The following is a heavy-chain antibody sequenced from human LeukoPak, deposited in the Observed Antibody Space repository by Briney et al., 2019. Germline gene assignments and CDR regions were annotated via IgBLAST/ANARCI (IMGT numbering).Heavy chain of an antibody. V-gene: IGHV1-18*01. D-gene: IGHD3-22*01. J-gene: IGHJ5*02. CDR3: ARAKYYYDSSGYFVPNWFDP. CDR1: GYTFTSYG. CDR2: ISAYNGNT. Sequence: ASVKVSCKASGYTFTSYGISWVRQAPGQGLEWMGWISAYNGNTNYAQKLQGRVTMTTDTSTSTAYMELRSLRSDDTAVYYCARAKYYYDSSGYFVPNWFDPWGQGTLDTVSS.